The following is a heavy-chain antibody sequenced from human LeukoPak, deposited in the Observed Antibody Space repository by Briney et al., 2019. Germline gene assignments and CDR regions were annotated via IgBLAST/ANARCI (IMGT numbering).Heavy chain of an antibody. J-gene: IGHJ4*02. Sequence: ASVKLSCKAFGYTFTSYGISWVRQAPGQGLEWMGWISAYNGNTNYAQKLQGRVTMTTDTSTSTAYMELRSLRSDDTAVYYCARDLWSGYFDYWGQGTLVTVSS. CDR2: ISAYNGNT. V-gene: IGHV1-18*01. CDR3: ARDLWSGYFDY. D-gene: IGHD3-3*01. CDR1: GYTFTSYG.